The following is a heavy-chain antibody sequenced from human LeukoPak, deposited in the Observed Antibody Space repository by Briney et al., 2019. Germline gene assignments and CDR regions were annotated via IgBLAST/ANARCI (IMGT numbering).Heavy chain of an antibody. J-gene: IGHJ4*02. CDR1: GFTVSSNY. CDR2: IYSGGST. V-gene: IGHV3-53*01. Sequence: PGGSLRLSCAASGFTVSSNYMSWVRQAPGKGLEWVSVIYSGGSTYYADSVKGRFTISRDNSKNTLYLQMNSLRAEDTAVYYCARDNWDVTGNPLGYWGQGTLVTVSS. D-gene: IGHD2-21*02. CDR3: ARDNWDVTGNPLGY.